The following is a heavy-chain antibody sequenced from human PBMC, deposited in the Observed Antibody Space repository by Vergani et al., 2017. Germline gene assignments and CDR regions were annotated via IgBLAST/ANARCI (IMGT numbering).Heavy chain of an antibody. CDR1: GYSISSGYY. CDR2: IYHSVIT. Sequence: QVQLQESVPGLVKPSETLSLTCTVPGYSISSGYYWGWLRQPPGKGLEWIGSIYHSVITYYNPSLKSRVTISVDTSKNQFSLELSSVTAADTAVYYCASVLGMGAFDIWGQGTMVTVSS. D-gene: IGHD7-27*01. V-gene: IGHV4-38-2*02. J-gene: IGHJ3*02. CDR3: ASVLGMGAFDI.